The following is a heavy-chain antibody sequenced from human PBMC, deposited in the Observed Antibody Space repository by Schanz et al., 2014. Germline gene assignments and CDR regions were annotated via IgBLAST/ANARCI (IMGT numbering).Heavy chain of an antibody. Sequence: QLQLQESGSGLVKPSQTLSLTCGVSGGSISSGGSSWNWIRLPPGKGLEWIGYIYHSGSTYYNPSLKTRVTISVDRSKNQFSLILNSVTAVDTAVYYCAGMATVTYFDFWGQGALVTVSS. CDR3: AGMATVTYFDF. V-gene: IGHV4-30-2*01. D-gene: IGHD4-17*01. J-gene: IGHJ4*02. CDR1: GGSISSGGSS. CDR2: IYHSGST.